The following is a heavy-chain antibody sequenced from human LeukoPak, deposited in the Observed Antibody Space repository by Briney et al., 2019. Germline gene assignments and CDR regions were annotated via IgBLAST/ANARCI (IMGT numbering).Heavy chain of an antibody. CDR1: GGTFSSYA. CDR3: AGSQGEVIAAAAEPFDY. CDR2: IIPIFGTA. D-gene: IGHD6-13*01. J-gene: IGHJ4*02. Sequence: SVKVSCKASGGTFSSYAISWVRQAPGQGLEWMGGIIPIFGTANYAQKFQGRVTITTDESTSTAYMELSSLRSEDTAVYYCAGSQGEVIAAAAEPFDYWGQGTLVTVSS. V-gene: IGHV1-69*05.